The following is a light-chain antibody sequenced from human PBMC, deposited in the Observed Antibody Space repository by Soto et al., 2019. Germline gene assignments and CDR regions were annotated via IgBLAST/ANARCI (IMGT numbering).Light chain of an antibody. CDR3: SSYTTRSTPV. CDR2: EGS. CDR1: SSDVGGYNY. V-gene: IGLV2-14*01. J-gene: IGLJ3*02. Sequence: QSALTQPASVSGAPGQSITIFCTGTSSDVGGYNYVSWYQQHPGKAPKVMIYEGSNRTSGVSNRFSGSKSGNTASLTISGLQAEDEAEYYCSSYTTRSTPVFGGGTKVTVL.